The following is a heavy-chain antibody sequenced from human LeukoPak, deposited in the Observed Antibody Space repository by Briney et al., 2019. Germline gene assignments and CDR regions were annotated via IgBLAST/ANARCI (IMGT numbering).Heavy chain of an antibody. CDR3: ARRYGSGSYYYYYGMDV. D-gene: IGHD3-10*01. CDR1: GGSFSGYY. Sequence: SETLSLTCAVYGGSFSGYYWSWIRQPPGKGLEWIGEINHSGSTNYNPSLKSRVTISVDTSKNQFSLKLSSVTAANTAVYYCARRYGSGSYYYYYGMDVWGKGTTVTVSS. CDR2: INHSGST. V-gene: IGHV4-34*01. J-gene: IGHJ6*04.